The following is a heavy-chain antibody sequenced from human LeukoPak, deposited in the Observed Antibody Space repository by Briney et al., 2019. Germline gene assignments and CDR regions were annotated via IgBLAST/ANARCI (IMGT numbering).Heavy chain of an antibody. V-gene: IGHV1-8*01. J-gene: IGHJ3*01. CDR3: ARGGEDIVVVRN. CDR2: MNPNSGNT. CDR1: GYTFTSYD. Sequence: RASVKVSCKASGYTFTSYDINWVRQATGQGLEWMGWMNPNSGNTGYAQKFQGRVTRTRNTSISTAYMELSSLRSEDTAVYYCARGGEDIVVVRNWGQGTMVTVSS. D-gene: IGHD2-15*01.